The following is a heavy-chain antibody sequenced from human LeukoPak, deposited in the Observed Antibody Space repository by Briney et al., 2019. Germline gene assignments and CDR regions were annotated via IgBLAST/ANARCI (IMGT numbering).Heavy chain of an antibody. Sequence: PGPTLVKPTQTLTLTCTFSGFSLTTSGVGVGWIRQPPGKALEWLALIIWDDQKVYSPSLQSRLSITKDTSKNQVVLTVTNMDPLDTATYYCAHSRLLFFGDEGYWGQGTLVTVSS. CDR1: GFSLTTSGVG. CDR2: IIWDDQK. J-gene: IGHJ4*02. V-gene: IGHV2-5*02. CDR3: AHSRLLFFGDEGY. D-gene: IGHD3-10*01.